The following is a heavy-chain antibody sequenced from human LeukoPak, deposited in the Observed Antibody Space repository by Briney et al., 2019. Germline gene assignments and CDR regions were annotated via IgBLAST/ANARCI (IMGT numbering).Heavy chain of an antibody. CDR3: AKVRLAYCDGDCYWGTEDAFDI. Sequence: GGSLRLSCAASGFTFSSYAMSWVRQAPGKGLEWVSAISGSGGSTYYADSVKGRFTISRDNSKNTLYLQMNSLRAEDTAVYYCAKVRLAYCDGDCYWGTEDAFDIWGQGTMVTVSS. J-gene: IGHJ3*02. V-gene: IGHV3-23*01. CDR1: GFTFSSYA. D-gene: IGHD2-21*02. CDR2: ISGSGGST.